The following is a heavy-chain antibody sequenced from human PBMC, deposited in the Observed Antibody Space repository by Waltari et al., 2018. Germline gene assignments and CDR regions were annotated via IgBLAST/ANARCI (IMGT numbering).Heavy chain of an antibody. CDR3: ARGRKRELRAFDI. Sequence: QLQLQESGPGLVKPSETLSLTCTVSGGSIRSSSYYWGWIRQPPGKGLEWIGSIYYSGSTYYNPSLKSRVTISVDTSKNQFSLKLSSVTAADTAVYYCARGRKRELRAFDIWGQGTMVTVSS. V-gene: IGHV4-39*01. CDR1: GGSIRSSSYY. D-gene: IGHD1-26*01. CDR2: IYYSGST. J-gene: IGHJ3*02.